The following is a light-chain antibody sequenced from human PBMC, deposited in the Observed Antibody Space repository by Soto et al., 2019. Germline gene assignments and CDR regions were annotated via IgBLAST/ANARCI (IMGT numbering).Light chain of an antibody. V-gene: IGKV3-15*01. J-gene: IGKJ1*01. CDR3: HHFNNWPLWT. CDR2: GAS. CDR1: QSVSSN. Sequence: EIVMTQSPATLSVSPGERATLSCRASQSVSSNLAWYQQKPGQAPRLLIYGASTRATGIPARFSGSGSGTEFTLTISSLQSDDIAIYYCHHFNNWPLWTFGRGTKVDIK.